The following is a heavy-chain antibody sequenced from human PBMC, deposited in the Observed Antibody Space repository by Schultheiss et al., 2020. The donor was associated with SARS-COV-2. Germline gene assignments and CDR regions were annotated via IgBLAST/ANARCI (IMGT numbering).Heavy chain of an antibody. D-gene: IGHD1-26*01. CDR1: GYTFTTNG. Sequence: ASVKVSCKASGYTFTTNGISWVRQAPGQGLEWMGWISAYNGNTNYAQKLQGRVTMTTDTSTSTAYMELRSLRSDDTAVYYCARGGGSQDYYYYYGMDVWGQGTTVTVSS. CDR2: ISAYNGNT. CDR3: ARGGGSQDYYYYYGMDV. V-gene: IGHV1-18*04. J-gene: IGHJ6*02.